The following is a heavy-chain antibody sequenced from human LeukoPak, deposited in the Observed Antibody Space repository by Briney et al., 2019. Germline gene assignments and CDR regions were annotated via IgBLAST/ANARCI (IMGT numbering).Heavy chain of an antibody. Sequence: SPSGDILYYADSVKGQFTISRDNSKNTLYPQMNSLRAEDTAVYYCARIGSYYDSSGYYQYYFDYWGQGTLVTVSS. D-gene: IGHD3-22*01. J-gene: IGHJ4*02. V-gene: IGHV3-23*01. CDR3: ARIGSYYDSSGYYQYYFDY. CDR2: SPSGDIL.